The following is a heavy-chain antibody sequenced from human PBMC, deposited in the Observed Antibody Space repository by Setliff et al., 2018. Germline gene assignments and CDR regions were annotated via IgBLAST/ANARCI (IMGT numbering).Heavy chain of an antibody. J-gene: IGHJ4*02. CDR2: INPGGGSS. CDR1: GYSFNSYY. V-gene: IGHV1-46*02. D-gene: IGHD6-25*01. CDR3: ARAGLAAAGRKGVFDH. Sequence: ASVKVSCKASGYSFNSYYMHWVRQAPGQGLEWMGIINPGGGSSSSTEKFQGRVTMTRDTSASTVYMELNSLTSDDTAVYYCARAGLAAAGRKGVFDHWGQGTLVTVSS.